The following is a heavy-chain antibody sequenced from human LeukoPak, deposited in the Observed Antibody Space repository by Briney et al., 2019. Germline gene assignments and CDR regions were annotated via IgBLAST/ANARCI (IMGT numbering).Heavy chain of an antibody. CDR2: ISYDGSSK. V-gene: IGHV3-30*04. CDR1: GFTFSTYA. D-gene: IGHD2-15*01. Sequence: GGSLRLSCAASGFTFSTYAMHWVRQAPGKGLEWVAVISYDGSSKYYADSVKGRFTISRDNSKNTLYLQMNSLRAEDTAVYYCAKKIFQGWGFYFDYWGPGTLVTVSS. J-gene: IGHJ4*02. CDR3: AKKIFQGWGFYFDY.